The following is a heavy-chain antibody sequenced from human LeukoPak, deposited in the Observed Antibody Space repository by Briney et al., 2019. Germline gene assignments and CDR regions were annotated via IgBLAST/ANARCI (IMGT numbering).Heavy chain of an antibody. CDR3: ARARGVSTGYRPIDY. Sequence: GGALRLSCAASGFTFSTSGMHWVRQAPGKGLEWVAVIWYDGSNKHYAESVKGRFSISRDNSKSTLYLQMNSLRAEDTAVYYCARARGVSTGYRPIDYWGQGTLVTVSS. CDR1: GFTFSTSG. V-gene: IGHV3-33*01. D-gene: IGHD3-22*01. CDR2: IWYDGSNK. J-gene: IGHJ4*02.